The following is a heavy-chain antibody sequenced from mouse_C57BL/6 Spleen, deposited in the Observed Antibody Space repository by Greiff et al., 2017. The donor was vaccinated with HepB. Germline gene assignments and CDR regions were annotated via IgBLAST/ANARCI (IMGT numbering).Heavy chain of an antibody. CDR3: ARRITTVVAHYYAMDY. CDR2: ILPGSGST. Sequence: VQLQESGAELMKPGASVKLSCKATGYTFTGYWIEWVKQRPGHGLEWIGEILPGSGSTNYNEKFKGKATFTADTSSNTAYMQLSSLTTEDSAIYYCARRITTVVAHYYAMDYWGQGTSVTVSS. V-gene: IGHV1-9*01. J-gene: IGHJ4*01. D-gene: IGHD1-1*01. CDR1: GYTFTGYW.